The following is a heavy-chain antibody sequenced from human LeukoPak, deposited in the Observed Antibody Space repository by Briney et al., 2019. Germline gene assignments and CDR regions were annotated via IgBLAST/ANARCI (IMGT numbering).Heavy chain of an antibody. CDR3: ASHSYFEGYYYYGMDV. J-gene: IGHJ6*02. CDR2: IYSGGST. CDR1: GFTVSSNY. D-gene: IGHD2/OR15-2a*01. V-gene: IGHV3-53*04. Sequence: GGSLRLSCAASGFTVSSNYMSWVRQAPGKGLEWVSVIYSGGSTYYADSVKGRFTISRHNSKNTLYLQMNSLRAEDTAVYYCASHSYFEGYYYYGMDVWGQGATVTVSS.